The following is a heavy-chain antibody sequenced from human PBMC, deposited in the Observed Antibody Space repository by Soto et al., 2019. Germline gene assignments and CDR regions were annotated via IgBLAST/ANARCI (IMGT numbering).Heavy chain of an antibody. Sequence: EVHLVESGGGLVQPGGSLRLSCAASGVTFSSYWMHWVRQAPGKGLVWVSSISTDASSTSYADPVKGRFTISRDNAKNTLYLQMNSVRAEDTAVYYCARLPNKSPQNWGQGTLVIVSP. J-gene: IGHJ1*01. CDR3: ARLPNKSPQN. CDR1: GVTFSSYW. CDR2: ISTDASST. V-gene: IGHV3-74*01.